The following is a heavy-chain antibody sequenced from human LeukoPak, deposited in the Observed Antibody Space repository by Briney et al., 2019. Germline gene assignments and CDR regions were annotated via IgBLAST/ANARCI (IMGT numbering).Heavy chain of an antibody. V-gene: IGHV1-2*06. D-gene: IGHD2/OR15-2a*01. CDR3: AGGVLLGGGNWIDP. Sequence: ASVKVSCKTSGYTFTGYYMHWLRQAPGQGLEWMGRINPNSGGTYYAQKFQGRVTMTRDTSISTSYMELTSLISDDTAVYYCAGGVLLGGGNWIDPWGQGTLVTVSS. CDR1: GYTFTGYY. CDR2: INPNSGGT. J-gene: IGHJ5*02.